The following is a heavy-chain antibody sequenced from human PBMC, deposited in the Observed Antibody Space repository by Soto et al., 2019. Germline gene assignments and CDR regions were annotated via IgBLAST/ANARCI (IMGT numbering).Heavy chain of an antibody. CDR3: ARASGYCSGGSCGRSYFDY. Sequence: SQTLSLTCAISGDSVSSNSAAWNWIMHSGSRVLEWLGRTYYRSKWYNDYAVSVKSRITINPDTSKNQFSLQLNSVTPEDTAVYYCARASGYCSGGSCGRSYFDYWGQGTLVTVSS. J-gene: IGHJ4*02. D-gene: IGHD2-15*01. V-gene: IGHV6-1*01. CDR1: GDSVSSNSAA. CDR2: TYYRSKWYN.